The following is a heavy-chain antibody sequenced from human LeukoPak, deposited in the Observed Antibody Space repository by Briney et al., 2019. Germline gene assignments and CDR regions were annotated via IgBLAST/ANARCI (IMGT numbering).Heavy chain of an antibody. D-gene: IGHD4-17*01. Sequence: PGGSLRLSCAASGFTFSSYSMNWVRQAPGKGLEWVSSISSSSSYIYYADSVKGRSTISRDNAKNSLYLQMNSLRAEDTAVYYCARVYGDYSHYYFDYWGQGTLVTVSS. CDR3: ARVYGDYSHYYFDY. J-gene: IGHJ4*02. V-gene: IGHV3-21*01. CDR1: GFTFSSYS. CDR2: ISSSSSYI.